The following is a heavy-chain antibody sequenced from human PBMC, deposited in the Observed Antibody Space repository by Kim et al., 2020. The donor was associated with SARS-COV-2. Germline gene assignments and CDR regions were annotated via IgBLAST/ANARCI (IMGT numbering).Heavy chain of an antibody. V-gene: IGHV3-33*01. CDR1: GFTFSSYG. CDR2: IWYDGSNK. J-gene: IGHJ6*02. CDR3: ARDLRDSFGVVTYYYYYYGMDV. D-gene: IGHD3-3*01. Sequence: GGSLRLSCAASGFTFSSYGMHWVRQAPGKGLEWVAVIWYDGSNKYYADSVKGRFTISRDNSKNTLYLQMNSLRAEDTAVYYCARDLRDSFGVVTYYYYYYGMDVWGQGTTVTVSS.